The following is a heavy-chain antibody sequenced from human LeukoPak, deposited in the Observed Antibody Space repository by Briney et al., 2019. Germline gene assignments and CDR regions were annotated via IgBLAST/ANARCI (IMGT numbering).Heavy chain of an antibody. CDR2: IKQDGSEK. D-gene: IGHD1-26*01. V-gene: IGHV3-7*01. J-gene: IGHJ4*02. Sequence: GGSLRLSCAASGFTFRNYWMSWVRQAPGKGLEWVATIKQDGSEKYYADSVKGRFTISRDNAENSLDLQMNSLRAEDTAVYYCVGCESFIPYYFDYWGQGTLVTVSS. CDR3: VGCESFIPYYFDY. CDR1: GFTFRNYW.